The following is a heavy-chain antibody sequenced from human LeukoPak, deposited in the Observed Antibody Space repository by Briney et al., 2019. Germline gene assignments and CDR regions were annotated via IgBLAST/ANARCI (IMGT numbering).Heavy chain of an antibody. V-gene: IGHV1-2*02. CDR1: GYTFTGYY. D-gene: IGHD3-3*01. J-gene: IGHJ3*02. Sequence: ASVKVSCKASGYTFTGYYMHWVRQAPGQGLEWMGWINPNSGGTNYAQKFQGRVTMTRDTSISTAYMELSRLRSDDTAVYYCAKLKDRGYYDFWSGSDDAFDIWGQGTMVTVSS. CDR3: AKLKDRGYYDFWSGSDDAFDI. CDR2: INPNSGGT.